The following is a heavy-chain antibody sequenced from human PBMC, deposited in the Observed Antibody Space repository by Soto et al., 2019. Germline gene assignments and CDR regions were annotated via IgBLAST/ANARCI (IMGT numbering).Heavy chain of an antibody. D-gene: IGHD6-13*01. V-gene: IGHV4-59*01. CDR2: IYYSGST. CDR3: ARGGLPIAAADYYYYYYYMDV. J-gene: IGHJ6*03. Sequence: SETLSLTCTVSGGSISSYYWSWIRQPPGKGLEWIGYIYYSGSTNYNPSLKSRVTISVDTSKNQFSLKLSSVTAADTAVYYCARGGLPIAAADYYYYYYYMDVWGKGTTVTVSS. CDR1: GGSISSYY.